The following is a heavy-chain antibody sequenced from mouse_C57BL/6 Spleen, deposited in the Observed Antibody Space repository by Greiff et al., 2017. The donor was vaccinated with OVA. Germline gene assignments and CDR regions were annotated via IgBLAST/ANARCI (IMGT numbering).Heavy chain of an antibody. J-gene: IGHJ2*01. CDR1: GFTFSDYG. CDR2: ISSGSSTI. Sequence: EVKLMESGGGLVKPGGSLKLSCAASGFTFSDYGMHWVRQAPEKGLEWVAYISSGSSTIYYADTVKGRFTISRDNAKNTLFLQMTSLRSEDTPMYYCARGGLGGGRYWGQGTTLTVSS. D-gene: IGHD4-1*01. CDR3: ARGGLGGGRY. V-gene: IGHV5-17*01.